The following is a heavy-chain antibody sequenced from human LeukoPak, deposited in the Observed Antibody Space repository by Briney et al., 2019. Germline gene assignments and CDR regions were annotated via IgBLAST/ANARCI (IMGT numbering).Heavy chain of an antibody. D-gene: IGHD6-13*01. CDR2: ISASNGNT. J-gene: IGHJ4*02. Sequence: ASVKVSCKASGYTFTSYGVSWVRQAPGQGLEWMGWISASNGNTNYAQNPQDRVTMTTATSTSTAYMELRSLRSDDTAVYYCARYPLSYSSNWHYYFDYWGQGTLLTVSS. V-gene: IGHV1-18*01. CDR3: ARYPLSYSSNWHYYFDY. CDR1: GYTFTSYG.